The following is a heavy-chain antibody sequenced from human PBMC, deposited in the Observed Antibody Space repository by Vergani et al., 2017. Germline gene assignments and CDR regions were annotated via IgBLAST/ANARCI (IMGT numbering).Heavy chain of an antibody. Sequence: QVQLQESGPGLVKPSQTLSLTCAVSGGSISSGGYYWSWIRQHPEKGLEWIGYIYYSGSTYSNPSLKSRVTISVDTSKNQFSLKLSSVPAADTAVYYCARAPIVSTIFGVAIIRFAFDIWGQGTMVTVSS. CDR1: GGSISSGGYY. CDR3: ARAPIVSTIFGVAIIRFAFDI. V-gene: IGHV4-31*11. D-gene: IGHD3-3*01. CDR2: IYYSGST. J-gene: IGHJ3*02.